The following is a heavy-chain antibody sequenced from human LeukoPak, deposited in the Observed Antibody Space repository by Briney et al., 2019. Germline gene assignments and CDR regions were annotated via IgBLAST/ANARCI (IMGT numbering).Heavy chain of an antibody. V-gene: IGHV3-30*18. Sequence: GGSLRLSCTASGFTFSSYGMHWVRQAPGKGLEWVAVASFDGSNKHYADSVKGRFSISRDNSNNTLYLQMNSLRAEDTAVYYCAKDTPVITGFDPRGQGTLVTVSS. CDR2: ASFDGSNK. J-gene: IGHJ5*02. D-gene: IGHD1-14*01. CDR1: GFTFSSYG. CDR3: AKDTPVITGFDP.